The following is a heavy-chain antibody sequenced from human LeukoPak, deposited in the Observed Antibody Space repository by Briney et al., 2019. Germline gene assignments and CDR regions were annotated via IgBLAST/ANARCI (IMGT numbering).Heavy chain of an antibody. D-gene: IGHD1-26*01. Sequence: PGGSLRLSCAASGFTFDDYAMSWVRQAPGKGLEWVSGISGSGGSRFYTDSVKGRFTISRDNSKNTLYLQMNSLRAEDTAVYYCAKLREWELPDLFDYWGQGTLVTVSS. CDR2: ISGSGGSR. CDR3: AKLREWELPDLFDY. V-gene: IGHV3-23*01. J-gene: IGHJ4*02. CDR1: GFTFDDYA.